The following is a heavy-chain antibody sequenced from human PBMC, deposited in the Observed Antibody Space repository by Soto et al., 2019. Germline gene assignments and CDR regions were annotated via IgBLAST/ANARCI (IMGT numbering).Heavy chain of an antibody. CDR2: ISDDGSNK. D-gene: IGHD1-1*01. Sequence: GRPLKLSSADPGFAFRTYSMHWVRQAPGEGLEWVAVISDDGSNKYYADSVKGRFTISRDNSKNTLYLQVNSLRVEDTSVYYCAKGEPTGSSHHYYYPYGMDVWGQGTTVTVSS. J-gene: IGHJ6*02. V-gene: IGHV3-30*18. CDR1: GFAFRTYS. CDR3: AKGEPTGSSHHYYYPYGMDV.